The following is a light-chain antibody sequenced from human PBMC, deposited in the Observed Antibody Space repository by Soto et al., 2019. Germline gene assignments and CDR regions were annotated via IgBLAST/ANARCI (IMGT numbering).Light chain of an antibody. Sequence: EIVMTQSPATLSVSPGEGATLSCRASQSVRSNLAWYQQKPGQAPRLLIYGASPRAPGIPARFSGSGSGTEFTLTISSLQSEAFAVYYCQHYDDWPYTFGQGTKLEIK. J-gene: IGKJ2*01. CDR1: QSVRSN. V-gene: IGKV3-15*01. CDR2: GAS. CDR3: QHYDDWPYT.